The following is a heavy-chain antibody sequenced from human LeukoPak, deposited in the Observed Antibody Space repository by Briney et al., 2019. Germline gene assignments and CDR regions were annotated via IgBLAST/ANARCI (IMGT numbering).Heavy chain of an antibody. J-gene: IGHJ4*02. D-gene: IGHD1-14*01. CDR2: VYYTGNP. CDR1: GGSISGYY. Sequence: PSETLSLTCTVSGGSISGYYWSWIRQPPGKGLEWIGFVYYTGNPKYNPSLQSRVTLSVDTAKNQFTLKMFSVTAADTAVYFCARFRPDTNPLDYWGQGTLVTVSS. V-gene: IGHV4-59*08. CDR3: ARFRPDTNPLDY.